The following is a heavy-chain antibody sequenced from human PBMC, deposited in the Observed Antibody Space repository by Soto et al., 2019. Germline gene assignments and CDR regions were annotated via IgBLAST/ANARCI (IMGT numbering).Heavy chain of an antibody. V-gene: IGHV3-23*01. J-gene: IGHJ4*02. CDR3: AKDGLGAYSYGSYYFDY. CDR1: GFTFSSYA. CDR2: ISGSGGST. Sequence: EVQLLESRGGLVQPGGSLRLSCAASGFTFSSYAMSWVRQAPGKGLEWVSTISGSGGSTYYADSVKGRFTISRDNSKNTLYLQMNSLRAEDTAVYYCAKDGLGAYSYGSYYFDYWGQGTLVTVSS. D-gene: IGHD5-18*01.